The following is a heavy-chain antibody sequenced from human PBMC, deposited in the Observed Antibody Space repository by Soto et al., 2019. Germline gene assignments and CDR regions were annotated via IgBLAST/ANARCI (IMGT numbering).Heavy chain of an antibody. V-gene: IGHV3-21*01. J-gene: IGHJ5*02. CDR3: ARDSIVVVPAAIS. CDR2: ISSSSSYI. Sequence: GGSLRLSCAASGFTFSSYSMNWVRQAPGKGLEWVSSISSSSSYIYYADSVKGRFTISRDNAKNSLYLQMNSLRAEDTAVYYCARDSIVVVPAAISWGQGTLFTVSS. CDR1: GFTFSSYS. D-gene: IGHD2-2*01.